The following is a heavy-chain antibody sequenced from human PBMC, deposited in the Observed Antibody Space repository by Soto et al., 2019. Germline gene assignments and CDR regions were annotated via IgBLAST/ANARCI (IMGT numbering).Heavy chain of an antibody. CDR1: SGSSSSSHW. CDR2: IYHSGST. Sequence: PSETLSLTCAVSSGSSSSSHWWTWVRQPPGKGLEWIGEIYHSGSTNYNPSLKSRVTMSVDKSKNQFSLKLSSVTAADTAVYYCVRGGDYVFDYWGQGTLVTVSS. V-gene: IGHV4-4*02. J-gene: IGHJ4*02. CDR3: VRGGDYVFDY. D-gene: IGHD4-17*01.